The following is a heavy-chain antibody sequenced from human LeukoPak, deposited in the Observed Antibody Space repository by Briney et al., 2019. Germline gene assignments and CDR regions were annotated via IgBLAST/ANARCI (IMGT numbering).Heavy chain of an antibody. J-gene: IGHJ1*01. V-gene: IGHV4-59*01. CDR3: ASNYYDSSGYYLEYFQH. CDR2: IYYSGST. Sequence: PSETLSLTCTVSGCSITPYFWSWIRQPPGKGLEWIGYIYYSGSTNYNPSLKSRVTISVDTSKNQFSLKLSSVTAADTAVYYCASNYYDSSGYYLEYFQHWGQGTLVTVSS. CDR1: GCSITPYF. D-gene: IGHD3-22*01.